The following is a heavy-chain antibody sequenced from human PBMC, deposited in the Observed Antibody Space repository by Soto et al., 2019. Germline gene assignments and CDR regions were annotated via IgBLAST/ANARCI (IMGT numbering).Heavy chain of an antibody. D-gene: IGHD3-3*01. CDR2: IIPIFGTA. CDR3: ARANFDYDFWSGYPPYYYYGMDV. J-gene: IGHJ6*02. Sequence: SVKVSFKASGGTFSSYAISWVRQAPGQGLEWMGGIIPIFGTANYAQKFQGRVTITADESTSTAYMELSSLRSEDTAVYYCARANFDYDFWSGYPPYYYYGMDVWGQGTTVTVSS. V-gene: IGHV1-69*13. CDR1: GGTFSSYA.